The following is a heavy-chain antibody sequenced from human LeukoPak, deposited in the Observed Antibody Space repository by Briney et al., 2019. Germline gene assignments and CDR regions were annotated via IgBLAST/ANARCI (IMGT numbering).Heavy chain of an antibody. Sequence: SETLSLTCTVSGYSISSGYYWGWIRQPPGKGLEWIGSIYHSGSTYYNPSLKSRVTISVDTSKNQFSLKLSSVTAADTAVYYCARSIAATTTDFDYWGQGTLVTVSS. D-gene: IGHD6-6*01. CDR1: GYSISSGYY. CDR3: ARSIAATTTDFDY. CDR2: IYHSGST. J-gene: IGHJ4*02. V-gene: IGHV4-38-2*02.